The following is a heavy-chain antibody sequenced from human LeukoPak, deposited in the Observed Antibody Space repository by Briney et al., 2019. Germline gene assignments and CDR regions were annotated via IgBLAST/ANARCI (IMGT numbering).Heavy chain of an antibody. D-gene: IGHD3-16*02. J-gene: IGHJ4*02. CDR2: INPNVGST. Sequence: ASVKVSCKASGYTFTSYFTYWVRQAPGQGLECMGIINPNVGSTNYAQKFQGRVTMTRETSTSTVHMELSSLRSEDTSVYYCARVQEYYDYVWGSYRPNYFDYWGQGTLVTVSS. CDR1: GYTFTSYF. CDR3: ARVQEYYDYVWGSYRPNYFDY. V-gene: IGHV1-46*01.